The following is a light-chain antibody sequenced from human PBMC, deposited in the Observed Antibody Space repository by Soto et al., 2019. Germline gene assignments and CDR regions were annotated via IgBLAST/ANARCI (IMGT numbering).Light chain of an antibody. Sequence: QPVLTQSPSASASLGASVKLTCTLSSGHSSYAIAWHQQQPEKGPRYLMKLNSDGSHRKGDGIPDRFSGSSSGAERYLTISSLQSDDEADYYCQTWGTGIQVFGGGTKVTVL. CDR1: SGHSSYA. J-gene: IGLJ2*01. V-gene: IGLV4-69*01. CDR3: QTWGTGIQV. CDR2: LNSDGSH.